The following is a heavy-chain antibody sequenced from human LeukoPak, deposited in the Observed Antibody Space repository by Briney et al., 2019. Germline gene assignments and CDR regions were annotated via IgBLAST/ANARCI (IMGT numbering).Heavy chain of an antibody. V-gene: IGHV4-59*13. D-gene: IGHD5-18*01. J-gene: IGHJ4*02. CDR2: IYYSGST. CDR1: GGSISSYY. Sequence: PSETLSLTCTVSGGSISSYYWSWIRQPPGKGLEWIGYIYYSGSTNYNPSLKSRVTISVDTSKNQFSLKLSSVTAADTAVYYCARDGDTAMVTPFDYWGQGTLVTVSS. CDR3: ARDGDTAMVTPFDY.